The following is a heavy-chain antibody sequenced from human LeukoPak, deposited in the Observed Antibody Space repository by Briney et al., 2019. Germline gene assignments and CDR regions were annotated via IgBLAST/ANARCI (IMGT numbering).Heavy chain of an antibody. J-gene: IGHJ4*02. D-gene: IGHD3-22*01. CDR3: AKDSSGYFND. CDR1: GFTFRNYW. CDR2: LKQDESEK. V-gene: IGHV3-7*03. Sequence: PGGSLRLSCAASGFTFRNYWMSWVRQAPGKGLEWVANLKQDESEKHYVDSVKGRFTISRDNAKNSLFLQMNSLRAEDTAVYYCAKDSSGYFNDWGQGTLVTVSS.